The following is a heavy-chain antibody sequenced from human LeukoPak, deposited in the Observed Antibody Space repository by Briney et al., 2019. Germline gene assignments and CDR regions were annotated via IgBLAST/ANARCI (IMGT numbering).Heavy chain of an antibody. V-gene: IGHV1-24*01. CDR3: ATGGGYCSSTSCQGLYSSSPIPGY. J-gene: IGHJ4*02. Sequence: GASVKVSCKVSGYTLTELSMHWVRQAPGKGLEWMGGFDPEDGETIYAQKFQGRVTMTEDTSTDTAYMELSSLRSEDTAVYYCATGGGYCSSTSCQGLYSSSPIPGYWGQGTLVTVSS. CDR2: FDPEDGET. CDR1: GYTLTELS. D-gene: IGHD2-2*01.